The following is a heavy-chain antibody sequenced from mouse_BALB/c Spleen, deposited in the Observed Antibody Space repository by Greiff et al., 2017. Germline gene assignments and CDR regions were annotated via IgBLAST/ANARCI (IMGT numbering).Heavy chain of an antibody. CDR3: ARRRDGYWGFAY. Sequence: VQLVESGAELVKPGASVTMSCKAFGYTFTTYPIEWMKQNHGKSLEWIGNFHPYNDDTKYNEKFKGKAKLTVEKSSSTVYLELSRLTSDDSAVYYCARRRDGYWGFAYWGQGTLVTVSA. J-gene: IGHJ3*01. D-gene: IGHD2-3*01. CDR1: GYTFTTYP. CDR2: FHPYNDDT. V-gene: IGHV1-47*01.